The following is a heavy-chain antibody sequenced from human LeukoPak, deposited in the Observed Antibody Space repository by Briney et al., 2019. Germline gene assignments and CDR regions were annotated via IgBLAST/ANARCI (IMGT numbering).Heavy chain of an antibody. J-gene: IGHJ3*02. CDR1: GFTFSNYA. CDR2: ISGTGGST. V-gene: IGHV3-23*01. D-gene: IGHD2-2*03. Sequence: GGSLRLSCAASGFTFSNYAMSWVRQAPGKGLEWVAGISGTGGSTHYADSVKGRFTISRDNSNNTVYLQMNSLRAEDTAVYYCARVDDLDAFDNWGQGTLVTVSS. CDR3: ARVDDLDAFDN.